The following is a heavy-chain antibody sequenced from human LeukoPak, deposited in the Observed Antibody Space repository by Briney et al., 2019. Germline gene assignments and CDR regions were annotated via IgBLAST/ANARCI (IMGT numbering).Heavy chain of an antibody. CDR3: ARVIGSYGDSAY. J-gene: IGHJ4*02. Sequence: GGSLRLSCAASGFTFSSYSTNWVRQAPGKGLEWLSYISSTSSAIYYADSLKGRFTISRDNAKNSLYLQMDSLRAEDTAVYYCARVIGSYGDSAYWGQGTLVTVSS. CDR1: GFTFSSYS. CDR2: ISSTSSAI. V-gene: IGHV3-48*04. D-gene: IGHD3-16*01.